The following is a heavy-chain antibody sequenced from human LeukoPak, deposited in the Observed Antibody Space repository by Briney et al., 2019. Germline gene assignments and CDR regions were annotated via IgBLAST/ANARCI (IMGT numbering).Heavy chain of an antibody. D-gene: IGHD2-21*01. CDR3: AKIPNLRHIDY. J-gene: IGHJ4*02. CDR1: GFTVSSNY. V-gene: IGHV3-23*01. CDR2: ISGSGGST. Sequence: GGSLRLSCAASGFTVSSNYMSWVRQAPGKGLEWVSAISGSGGSTYYADSVKGRFTISRDNSKNTLYLQVNSLRAEDTAVYYCAKIPNLRHIDYWGQGTLVTVSS.